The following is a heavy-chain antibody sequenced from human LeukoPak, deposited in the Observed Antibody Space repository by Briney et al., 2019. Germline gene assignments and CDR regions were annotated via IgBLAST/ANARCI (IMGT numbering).Heavy chain of an antibody. CDR3: ARDYRHPHYYYYMDV. D-gene: IGHD4-11*01. V-gene: IGHV1-2*02. CDR2: INPNSGGT. Sequence: GASVKVSCKASGYTFTGYYLHWVRQAPGQGLEWMGWINPNSGGTNYAQKFQGRVTMTRDTSISTAYMDLSRLRSDDTAVYYCARDYRHPHYYYYMDVWGKGTTVTVSS. J-gene: IGHJ6*03. CDR1: GYTFTGYY.